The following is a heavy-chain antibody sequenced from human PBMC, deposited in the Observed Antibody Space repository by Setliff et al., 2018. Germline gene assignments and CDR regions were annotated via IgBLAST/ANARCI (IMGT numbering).Heavy chain of an antibody. Sequence: GASVKVSCKASGGTFSSYGISWVRQAPGQGLKWMGGTIPSFGSTNYAQKFQDRVTIITDESTSTAYMELSSLRTEDTAVYYCAREGVDTRSSTDYRYYMDVWGKGTTVTVSS. J-gene: IGHJ6*03. CDR3: AREGVDTRSSTDYRYYMDV. CDR1: GGTFSSYG. D-gene: IGHD3-3*01. CDR2: TIPSFGST. V-gene: IGHV1-69*05.